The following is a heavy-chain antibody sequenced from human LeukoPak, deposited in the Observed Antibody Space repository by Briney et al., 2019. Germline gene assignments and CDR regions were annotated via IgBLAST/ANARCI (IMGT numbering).Heavy chain of an antibody. CDR3: ARALRPANSWPYFDC. CDR1: GFTFSSYA. J-gene: IGHJ4*02. Sequence: GGSLRLSCAASGFTFSSYAMSWVRQAPGKGLEWVANIKEDGSEKYYVDSVKGRFTISRDNAKSSLSLQMNSLRAEDTAVYYCARALRPANSWPYFDCWGQGTLVTVSS. V-gene: IGHV3-7*03. D-gene: IGHD6-13*01. CDR2: IKEDGSEK.